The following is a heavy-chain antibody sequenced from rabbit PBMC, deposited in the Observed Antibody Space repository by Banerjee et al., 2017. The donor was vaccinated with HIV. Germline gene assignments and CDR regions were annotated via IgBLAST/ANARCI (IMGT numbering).Heavy chain of an antibody. CDR2: MNTISGNA. CDR3: ARDASTSFSTYGMDL. D-gene: IGHD8-1*01. J-gene: IGHJ6*01. Sequence: MCWVRQAPGKGLQWIGCMNTISGNAVYATWTKGRFPISRTSSTMVALRMTSLTAADTATYFCARDASTSFSTYGMDLWGPGTLVTV. V-gene: IGHV1S40*01.